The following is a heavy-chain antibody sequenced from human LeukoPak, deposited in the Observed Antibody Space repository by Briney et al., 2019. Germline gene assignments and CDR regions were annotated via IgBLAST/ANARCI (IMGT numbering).Heavy chain of an antibody. V-gene: IGHV4-59*01. CDR3: ARIVRSQEMATIKSNYFDY. CDR1: GGSISSYY. CDR2: VYYSGST. D-gene: IGHD5-24*01. Sequence: SETLSLTCTVSGGSISSYYWSWIRQPPGKGLEWIGYVYYSGSTNYNPSLKSRVTISVDTSKNQFSLKLSSVTAADTAVYYCARIVRSQEMATIKSNYFDYWGQGTLVTVSS. J-gene: IGHJ4*02.